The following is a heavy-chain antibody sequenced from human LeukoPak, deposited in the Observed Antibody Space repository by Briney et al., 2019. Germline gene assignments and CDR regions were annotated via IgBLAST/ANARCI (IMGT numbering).Heavy chain of an antibody. Sequence: GGSLRLSCGASGFTFDNYGMHWVRQAPGKGLEWLAVISFDGKNTFYADSVKGRFTISRDNFKNTLFLQMNSLRAEDTAVYYCAKDRLSYYYYGVDVWGQGTTATVSS. CDR1: GFTFDNYG. V-gene: IGHV3-30*18. CDR2: ISFDGKNT. J-gene: IGHJ6*02. D-gene: IGHD6-19*01. CDR3: AKDRLSYYYYGVDV.